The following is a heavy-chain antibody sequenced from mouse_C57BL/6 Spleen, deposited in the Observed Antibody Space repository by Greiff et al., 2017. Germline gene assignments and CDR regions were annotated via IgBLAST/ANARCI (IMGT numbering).Heavy chain of an antibody. CDR1: GFTFSSYA. Sequence: EVMLVESGGGLVKPGGSLKLSCAASGFTFSSYAMSWVRQTPEKRLEWVATISDGGSYTYYPDNVKGRFTISRDNAKNNLYLQMSQLKSEDTAMYYCAREGLEGYYDVWGTGTTVTVSS. V-gene: IGHV5-4*01. D-gene: IGHD2-2*01. CDR2: ISDGGSYT. J-gene: IGHJ1*03. CDR3: AREGLEGYYDV.